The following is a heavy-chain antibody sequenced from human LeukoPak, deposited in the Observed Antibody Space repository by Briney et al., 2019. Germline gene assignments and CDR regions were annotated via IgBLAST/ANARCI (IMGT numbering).Heavy chain of an antibody. V-gene: IGHV5-51*01. CDR1: GYRFTSYW. J-gene: IGHJ4*02. CDR2: IYPGDSDT. D-gene: IGHD6-19*01. Sequence: GESLKISCKGSGYRFTSYWIGWVRQMPGKGLEWMGIIYPGDSDTRYSPSFQGQVTISADKSISTAYLQWSSLKASDTAMYYCAGRYSSGWYAFDYWGQGTLVTVSS. CDR3: AGRYSSGWYAFDY.